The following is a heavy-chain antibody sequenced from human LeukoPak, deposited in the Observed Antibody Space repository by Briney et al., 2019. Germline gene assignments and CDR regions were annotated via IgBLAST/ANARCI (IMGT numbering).Heavy chain of an antibody. J-gene: IGHJ4*02. CDR2: IYPDVSDT. V-gene: IGHV5-51*01. CDR1: GYSFSSYS. D-gene: IGHD3-3*01. CDR3: ARQYYDFWSGYPRQTYYFDY. Sequence: GESLKTPCKGLGYSFSSYSIGWVRQMPGKGLEWMGIIYPDVSDTRYSPSFQGQVTISADKSFSTAYLQWSSLNASDTAMYYCARQYYDFWSGYPRQTYYFDYWGQGTLVTVSS.